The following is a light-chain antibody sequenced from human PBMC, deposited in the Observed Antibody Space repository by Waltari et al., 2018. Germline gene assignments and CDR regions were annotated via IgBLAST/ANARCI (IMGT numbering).Light chain of an antibody. J-gene: IGLJ2*01. CDR1: NLGGNS. Sequence: SYVLPQAPSVSVAPGTPAKISCGAYNLGGNSVHWYQQKSGPAHVAVIWNDNKWPSGIPERFSGSNFGNTATLTISRVEGGDEADYYCQVWDSSSDRVIFGGGTKLSVL. CDR3: QVWDSSSDRVI. CDR2: NDN. V-gene: IGLV3-21*01.